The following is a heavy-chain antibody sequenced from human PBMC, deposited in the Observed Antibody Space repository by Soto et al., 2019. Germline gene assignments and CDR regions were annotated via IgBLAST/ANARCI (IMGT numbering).Heavy chain of an antibody. Sequence: PGGSLSLSCAASGFTYSTYTMHRVRPAPGKGLEWVAVISYDGNNKFYADSVKGRFTISRDSTKQTLYLQMNSLRPDDTAMYYCARGRDIVLVPAAMGFNCGMDVWGQGTTVTVSS. CDR3: ARGRDIVLVPAAMGFNCGMDV. CDR1: GFTYSTYT. J-gene: IGHJ6*02. D-gene: IGHD2-2*01. CDR2: ISYDGNNK. V-gene: IGHV3-30-3*01.